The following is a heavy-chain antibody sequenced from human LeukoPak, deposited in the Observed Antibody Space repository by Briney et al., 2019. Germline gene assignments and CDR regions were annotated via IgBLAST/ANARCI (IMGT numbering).Heavy chain of an antibody. D-gene: IGHD6-19*01. CDR3: ARGYYIAVACRFDP. CDR1: GGSISSYY. CDR2: IYYSGST. V-gene: IGHV4-59*01. Sequence: PSETLSLTCTVSGGSISSYYWSWIRQPPGRGLEWIGYIYYSGSTNYNPSLKSRVTISVDTSKNQFSLKLSSVTAADTAVYYCARGYYIAVACRFDPWGQGTLVTVSS. J-gene: IGHJ5*02.